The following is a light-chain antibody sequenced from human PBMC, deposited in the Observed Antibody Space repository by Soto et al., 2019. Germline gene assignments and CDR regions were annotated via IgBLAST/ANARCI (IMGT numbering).Light chain of an antibody. V-gene: IGKV1-5*03. J-gene: IGKJ4*01. Sequence: DFQMTQSPSTLSASVGDRVTITCRASQSISSWLAWYHQKPGQAPKLLIYKASNLESGVPSRFSGSASGTEFTLTISSLQTDDFATYYCQQYNSYSLTFGGGTKV. CDR2: KAS. CDR3: QQYNSYSLT. CDR1: QSISSW.